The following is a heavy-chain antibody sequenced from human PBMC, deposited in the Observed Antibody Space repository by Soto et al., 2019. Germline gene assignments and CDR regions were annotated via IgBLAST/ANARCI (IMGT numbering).Heavy chain of an antibody. CDR2: ITGSGGST. CDR3: AKLYWNPRYFDY. V-gene: IGHV3-23*01. D-gene: IGHD1-1*01. Sequence: GGSLRLSCAASGFTFTNVAMTWFRQAPGKGLEWVSTITGSGGSTDYADSVKGRFTISRGNSKNTLYLQMNNLRADDTAVYYCAKLYWNPRYFDYWGQGARVTVSS. J-gene: IGHJ4*02. CDR1: GFTFTNVA.